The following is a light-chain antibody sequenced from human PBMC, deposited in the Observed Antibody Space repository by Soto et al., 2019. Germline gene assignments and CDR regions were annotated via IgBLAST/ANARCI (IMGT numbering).Light chain of an antibody. CDR3: TSYTFINTYV. Sequence: QSVLTQPASVSGSPGQSITISCTGTSSDVGAYNYVSWYQQHPDKVPKLIIYDVYNRPSGVSTRFSGSKSGNTASLTISGLQTEDEADYYCTSYTFINTYVFGTGTKVTVL. CDR2: DVY. V-gene: IGLV2-14*03. CDR1: SSDVGAYNY. J-gene: IGLJ1*01.